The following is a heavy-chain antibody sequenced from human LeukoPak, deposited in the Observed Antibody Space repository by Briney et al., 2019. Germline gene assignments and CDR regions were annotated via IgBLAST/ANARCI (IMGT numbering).Heavy chain of an antibody. CDR3: ARDYRTTGTASDDAFDI. CDR2: IWYDGRTK. D-gene: IGHD4-17*01. J-gene: IGHJ3*02. CDR1: GFTFNDYA. V-gene: IGHV3-33*01. Sequence: GGSLRLSCAASGFTFNDYAMHWVRQAPGKGLEWVALIWYDGRTKYYADSVKGRLTISRDNSKNTVYLKMSSLRAEDTAVYYCARDYRTTGTASDDAFDIWGQGTLVTVSS.